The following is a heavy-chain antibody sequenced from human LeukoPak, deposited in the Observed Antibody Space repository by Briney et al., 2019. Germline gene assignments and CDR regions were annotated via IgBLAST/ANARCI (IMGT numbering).Heavy chain of an antibody. D-gene: IGHD6-6*01. Sequence: GGSLRLSRTASGFTFGDYAMSWFRQAPGKGLEWVGFIRSKAYGGTTEYAASVKGRFTISRDDSKSIAYLQMNSLKTEDTAVYYCTRRPPFEYSSRFDPWGQGTLVTVSS. CDR1: GFTFGDYA. J-gene: IGHJ5*02. CDR2: IRSKAYGGTT. V-gene: IGHV3-49*03. CDR3: TRRPPFEYSSRFDP.